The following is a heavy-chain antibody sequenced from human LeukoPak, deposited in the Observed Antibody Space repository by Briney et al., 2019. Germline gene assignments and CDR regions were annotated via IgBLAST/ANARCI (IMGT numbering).Heavy chain of an antibody. CDR1: SCSINTYY. Sequence: SETLSLTCTVSSCSINTYYWNWIRQPPGKGLEWIGSIYSSGSTTYTPSLKSRVITSVDTSTNLIYRSLRSVTAADTPVYFCAMGAGELDHGGQGSLVTVSS. V-gene: IGHV4-4*07. CDR3: AMGAGELDH. CDR2: IYSSGST. D-gene: IGHD3-10*01. J-gene: IGHJ4*02.